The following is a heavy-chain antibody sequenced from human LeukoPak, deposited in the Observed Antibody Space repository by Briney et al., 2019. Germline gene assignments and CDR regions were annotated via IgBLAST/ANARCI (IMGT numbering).Heavy chain of an antibody. J-gene: IGHJ4*02. D-gene: IGHD4-17*01. V-gene: IGHV4-34*01. CDR3: ARGYTVTTFTY. CDR2: INHSGST. Sequence: GSLRLSCAASGFTFSDYYMSWIRQPPGKGLEWIGEINHSGSTNYNPSLKSRVAISVDTSKNQFSLKLSSVTAADTAVYYCARGYTVTTFTYWGQGTLVTVSS. CDR1: GFTFSDYY.